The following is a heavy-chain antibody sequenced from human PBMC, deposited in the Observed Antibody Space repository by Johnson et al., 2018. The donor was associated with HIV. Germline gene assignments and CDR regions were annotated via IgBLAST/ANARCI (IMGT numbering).Heavy chain of an antibody. Sequence: MHLVESGGGLVHLGGSLRLSCAASGFTFSDHYMDWVRQAPGKGLEWVGRCRNKANSHIADYAASVKGRFTISRDNSKNTLYLQMNSLRAEDTAVYYCAKAYSAVVGDAFDIWGQGTMVTVSS. D-gene: IGHD3-22*01. V-gene: IGHV3-72*01. CDR1: GFTFSDHY. CDR3: AKAYSAVVGDAFDI. CDR2: CRNKANSHIA. J-gene: IGHJ3*02.